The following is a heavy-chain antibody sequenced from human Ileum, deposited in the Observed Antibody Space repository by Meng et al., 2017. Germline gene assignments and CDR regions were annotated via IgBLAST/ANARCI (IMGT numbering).Heavy chain of an antibody. CDR1: GFTFSTYS. J-gene: IGHJ3*02. CDR2: ISDISSYI. Sequence: GGSLRLSCAASGFTFSTYSMNRVRQAPGKGLEWVSSISDISSYIFQADSTKGRFTISRDNAKNSLYMEMNRLRAEDTAVYYCARSIKAADSTRAFDIWGQGTVVTVSS. D-gene: IGHD6-13*01. V-gene: IGHV3-21*01. CDR3: ARSIKAADSTRAFDI.